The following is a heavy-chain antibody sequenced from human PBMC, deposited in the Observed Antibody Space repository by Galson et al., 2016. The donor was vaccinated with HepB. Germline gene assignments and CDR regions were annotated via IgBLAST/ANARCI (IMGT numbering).Heavy chain of an antibody. V-gene: IGHV4-61*02. CDR2: IRVSRDT. CDR1: DGSISSGNYY. D-gene: IGHD1-26*01. CDR3: ARGSVVVWETPAY. J-gene: IGHJ4*02. Sequence: TLSLTCTVSDGSISSGNYYWSWLRQPAGKGLEWIGRIRVSRDTDYNPSLKSRVTISADTSKNHFSLKLTSVTAADSAVYYCARGSVVVWETPAYWGQGTRVTVSS.